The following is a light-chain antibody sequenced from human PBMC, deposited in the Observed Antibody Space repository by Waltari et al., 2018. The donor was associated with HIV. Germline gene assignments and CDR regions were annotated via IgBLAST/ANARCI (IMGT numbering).Light chain of an antibody. Sequence: QSALTQPPSVSGSPGQSVTISCTGTSTAVGSSTRVSWYQQPPGTAPKLMIYEVSTRPSGVPDRFSGSKSGNTASLTIAGLQAEDEADYYCSSYRSGSTLVFGGGTKLTVL. V-gene: IGLV2-18*02. CDR1: STAVGSSTR. CDR2: EVS. CDR3: SSYRSGSTLV. J-gene: IGLJ2*01.